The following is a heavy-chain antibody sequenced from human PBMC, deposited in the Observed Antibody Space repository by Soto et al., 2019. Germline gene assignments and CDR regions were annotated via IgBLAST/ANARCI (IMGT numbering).Heavy chain of an antibody. Sequence: EVQLVESGGGLVQPGGSLRLSCAVSGFTFSSYEMNWVRQAPGKGLEWVSYISTSGTTIYYADSVKGRFTISRDNAKNSLFLQMNSLRAEDTAFYYCARFDGASRGYWGQGTLVTVSS. V-gene: IGHV3-48*03. CDR1: GFTFSSYE. D-gene: IGHD3-10*01. CDR3: ARFDGASRGY. J-gene: IGHJ4*02. CDR2: ISTSGTTI.